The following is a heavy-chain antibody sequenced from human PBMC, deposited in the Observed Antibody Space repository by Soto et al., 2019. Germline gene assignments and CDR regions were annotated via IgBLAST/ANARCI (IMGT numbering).Heavy chain of an antibody. CDR3: ARRIAYCDSDCYYPFDY. CDR2: IKETRSEK. Sequence: PGGSLRLSCAASGFTFSDFWMSWVRQAPGKGLEWVSNIKETRSEKYYVDSVKGRFTISRDNAKNTLYLQMNSLRAEDTAVYYCARRIAYCDSDCYYPFDYWGQGTLVTVSS. J-gene: IGHJ4*02. CDR1: GFTFSDFW. D-gene: IGHD2-21*01. V-gene: IGHV3-7*02.